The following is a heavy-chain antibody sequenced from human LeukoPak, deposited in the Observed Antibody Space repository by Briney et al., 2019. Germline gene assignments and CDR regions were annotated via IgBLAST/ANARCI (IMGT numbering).Heavy chain of an antibody. V-gene: IGHV1-18*01. Sequence: GASVKVSCKASGYTFTSYGISWVRQAPGQGLEWMGWISAYNGNTNYAQKLQGRVTMTTDTSTSTAYMELRSLRSDDTAVYYCARDPGFIAVAVDFDYWGQGTLVTVSS. CDR2: ISAYNGNT. D-gene: IGHD6-19*01. J-gene: IGHJ4*02. CDR3: ARDPGFIAVAVDFDY. CDR1: GYTFTSYG.